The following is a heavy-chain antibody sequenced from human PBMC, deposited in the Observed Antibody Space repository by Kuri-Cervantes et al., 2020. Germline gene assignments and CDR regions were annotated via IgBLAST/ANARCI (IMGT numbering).Heavy chain of an antibody. V-gene: IGHV1-8*02. CDR1: GYTFTSYG. CDR3: ARGGITGSGWVDY. J-gene: IGHJ4*02. D-gene: IGHD6-19*01. CDR2: INPNSGNT. Sequence: ASVKVSCKASGYTFTSYGISWVRQAPGQGLEWMGWINPNSGNTGYAQKFQGRVTMTRNTSISTAYMELSSLRSEDTAVYYCARGGITGSGWVDYWGQGTLVTVSS.